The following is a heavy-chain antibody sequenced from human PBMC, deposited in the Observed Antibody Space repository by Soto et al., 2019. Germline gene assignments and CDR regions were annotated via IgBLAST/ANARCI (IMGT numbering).Heavy chain of an antibody. CDR1: GGSISSGGYY. D-gene: IGHD5-12*01. V-gene: IGHV4-31*03. CDR3: ASGYSGYDLGSWHYYYYMDV. J-gene: IGHJ6*03. Sequence: QVQLQESGPGLVKPSQTLSLTCTVSGGSISSGGYYWSWIRQHPGKGLEWIGYIYYSGSTYYNPSLKSRVTISVDTSKNQLSLKLSSVTAADTAVYYCASGYSGYDLGSWHYYYYMDVWGKGTTVTVSS. CDR2: IYYSGST.